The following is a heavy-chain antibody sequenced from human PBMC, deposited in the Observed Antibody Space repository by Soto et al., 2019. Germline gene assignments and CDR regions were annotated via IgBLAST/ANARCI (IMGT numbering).Heavy chain of an antibody. CDR2: IIPILGIA. V-gene: IGHV1-69*02. D-gene: IGHD3-3*01. CDR1: GGTFSSYT. J-gene: IGHJ3*02. CDR3: ARNGSTYDLGNAFDI. Sequence: QVQLVQSGAEVKKPGSSVKVSCKASGGTFSSYTISWVRQAPGQGLEWMGRIIPILGIANYAQKFQGRVTITADKSTSTAYMELSSLRSEDTAVYYCARNGSTYDLGNAFDIWGQGTMVTVSS.